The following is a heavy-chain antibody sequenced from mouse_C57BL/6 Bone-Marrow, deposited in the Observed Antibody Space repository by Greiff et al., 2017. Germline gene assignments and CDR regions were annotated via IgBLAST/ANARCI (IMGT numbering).Heavy chain of an antibody. CDR2: ISSGGSYT. V-gene: IGHV5-6*01. CDR1: GFTFSSYG. CDR3: ASPAMAY. J-gene: IGHJ3*01. Sequence: EVKLMESGGDLVKPGGSLKLSCAASGFTFSSYGMSWVRQTPDKRLEWVATISSGGSYTYYPDSVKGRFTISRDNAKNTLYLQMSSLKSEDTAMYYCASPAMAYWGQGTLVTVAA.